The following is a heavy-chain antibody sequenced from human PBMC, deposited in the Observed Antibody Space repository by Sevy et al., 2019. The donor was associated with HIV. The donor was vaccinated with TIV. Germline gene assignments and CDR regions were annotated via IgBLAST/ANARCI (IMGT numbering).Heavy chain of an antibody. Sequence: GGSLRLSCAASGFTFSSYAMHWVRQAPGKGLEWVAVISYDGSNKYYADSLKGRFTISRDNSKNTLYMQMNSLIAEDTAVYYCARDSYCGGDCYPNLFDYWGQGTLVTVSS. D-gene: IGHD2-21*02. CDR1: GFTFSSYA. CDR3: ARDSYCGGDCYPNLFDY. J-gene: IGHJ4*02. V-gene: IGHV3-30-3*01. CDR2: ISYDGSNK.